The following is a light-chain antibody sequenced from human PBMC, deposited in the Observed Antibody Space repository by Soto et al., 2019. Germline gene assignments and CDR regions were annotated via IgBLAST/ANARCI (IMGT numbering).Light chain of an antibody. Sequence: ESVLTQSPATLSLSPGERATLSCRASQSVSRYLAWYQQKPGQAPRLLIHDASSRATGIPDRFSGSGSGTDFTLTISSLQPEDFATYFCQQSYSTPPWTFGQGTKV. V-gene: IGKV3-11*01. CDR1: QSVSRY. CDR2: DAS. CDR3: QQSYSTPPWT. J-gene: IGKJ1*01.